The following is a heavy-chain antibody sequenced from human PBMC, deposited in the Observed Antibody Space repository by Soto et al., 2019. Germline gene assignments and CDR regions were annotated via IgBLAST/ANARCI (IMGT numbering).Heavy chain of an antibody. J-gene: IGHJ3*02. CDR3: QRENLKQGLLEVLDI. CDR2: ISAYNGNT. D-gene: IGHD2-8*02. CDR1: GYTFTSYG. Sequence: ASVKVSCKASGYTFTSYGISWVRQAPGQGLEWMGWISAYNGNTNYAQKLQGRVTMTTDTSTSTAYMELRSLRSDDTAVYYFQRENLKQGLLEVLDIWGKGKMVTVSS. V-gene: IGHV1-18*01.